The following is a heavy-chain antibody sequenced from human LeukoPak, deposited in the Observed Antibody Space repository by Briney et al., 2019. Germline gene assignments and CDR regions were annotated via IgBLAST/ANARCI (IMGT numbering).Heavy chain of an antibody. J-gene: IGHJ4*02. V-gene: IGHV3-33*01. Sequence: PGGSLRLSCAASGFTFSSYGMHWVRQAPGKGLEWVAVIWYDGSNKYYADSVKGRFTISRDNSKNTLYLQMNSLRAEDTAVYYCAREGIQLWLFDYWGQGTLVTVSS. CDR2: IWYDGSNK. CDR3: AREGIQLWLFDY. D-gene: IGHD5-18*01. CDR1: GFTFSSYG.